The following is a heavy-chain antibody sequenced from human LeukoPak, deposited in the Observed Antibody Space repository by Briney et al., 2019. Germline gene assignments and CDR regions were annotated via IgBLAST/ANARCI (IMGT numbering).Heavy chain of an antibody. J-gene: IGHJ4*02. V-gene: IGHV3-74*01. D-gene: IGHD3-3*01. CDR1: GFTFSSYW. CDR3: AKASVYDFWSGYYFDY. Sequence: GGSLRLSCAASGFTFSSYWMHWVRQAPGKGLVWVSRINSDGSSTYYADSVKGRFTISRDNSKNTLYLQMNSLRAEDTAVYYCAKASVYDFWSGYYFDYWGQGTLVTVSS. CDR2: INSDGSST.